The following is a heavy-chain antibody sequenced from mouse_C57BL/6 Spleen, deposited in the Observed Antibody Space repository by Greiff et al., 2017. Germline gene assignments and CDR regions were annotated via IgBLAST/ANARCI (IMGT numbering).Heavy chain of an antibody. V-gene: IGHV14-3*01. CDR1: GFNIQNTY. D-gene: IGHD1-1*01. J-gene: IGHJ1*03. CDR2: IDPANGNT. Sequence: VQLQQSVAELVRPGASVKLSCTASGFNIQNTYIHWVKQRPEQGLEWIGRIDPANGNTKYAPKFQGKAPITADTSSNTAYLPLSSLTSEYTAIYYCAPITTVVSYWYVDVWGTGTTVTVSS. CDR3: APITTVVSYWYVDV.